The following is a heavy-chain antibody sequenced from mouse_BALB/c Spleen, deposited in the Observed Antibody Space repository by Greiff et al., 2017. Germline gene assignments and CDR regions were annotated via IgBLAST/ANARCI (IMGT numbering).Heavy chain of an antibody. CDR1: GDSITSGY. CDR2: ISYSGST. V-gene: IGHV3-8*02. Sequence: DVQLQESGPSLVKPSQTLSLTCSVTGDSITSGYWNWIRKFPGNKLEYMGYISYSGSTYYNPSLKSRISITRDTSKNQYYLQLNSVTTEDTATYYCARYLYGSSYGYFDVWGAGTTVTVSS. CDR3: ARYLYGSSYGYFDV. J-gene: IGHJ1*01. D-gene: IGHD1-1*01.